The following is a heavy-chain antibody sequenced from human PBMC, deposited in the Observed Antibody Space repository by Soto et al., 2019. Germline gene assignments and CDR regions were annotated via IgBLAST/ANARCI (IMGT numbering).Heavy chain of an antibody. CDR1: GGSISSYY. CDR2: IYTSGST. V-gene: IGHV4-4*07. CDR3: ARDYGPQQLAYFDY. Sequence: SETLSLTCTVSGGSISSYYWSWIRQPAGKGLEWIGRIYTSGSTNYNPSLKSRVTMSVDTSKNQFSLKLSSVTAADTAVYYCARDYGPQQLAYFDYWGQGTLVTVSS. J-gene: IGHJ4*02. D-gene: IGHD6-13*01.